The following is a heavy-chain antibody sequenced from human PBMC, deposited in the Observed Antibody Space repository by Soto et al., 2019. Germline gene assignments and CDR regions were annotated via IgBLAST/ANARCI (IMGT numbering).Heavy chain of an antibody. CDR1: EFTLKVYW. Sequence: WGTLMLSGASAEFTLKVYWRGWVRQTPGKGLEWVSRIEGDGSSTTSADSVKGRFTVSRDDARNTLYLQMSSLRADDTAIYSCPRAGLDTAGFFDVWGQGKMVTVSS. CDR3: PRAGLDTAGFFDV. CDR2: IEGDGSST. D-gene: IGHD6-13*01. V-gene: IGHV3-74*01. J-gene: IGHJ3*01.